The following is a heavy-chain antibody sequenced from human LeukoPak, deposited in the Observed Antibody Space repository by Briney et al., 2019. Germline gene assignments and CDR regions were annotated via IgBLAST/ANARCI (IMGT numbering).Heavy chain of an antibody. V-gene: IGHV1-18*01. CDR2: ISAYNGNT. Sequence: ASVKVSCKASGYTFTSYGISWVRQAPGQGLEWMGWISAYNGNTNYAQKLQGRVTMTTDTSTSTAYMELRSLRSDDTAVYYCARDEAKTYYYDSSAAGDAFDIWGQGTIVTVSS. D-gene: IGHD3-22*01. CDR1: GYTFTSYG. CDR3: ARDEAKTYYYDSSAAGDAFDI. J-gene: IGHJ3*02.